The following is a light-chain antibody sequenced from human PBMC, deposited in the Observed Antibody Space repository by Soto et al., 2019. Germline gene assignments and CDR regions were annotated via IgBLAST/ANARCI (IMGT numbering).Light chain of an antibody. CDR2: DDN. CDR1: SSNLGGNS. CDR3: GSWDSSLSAYV. Sequence: QDVLAQPASVSSAPGQKVTIACSLSSSNLGGNSVSWYQQLPGTAPKLLIYDDNKRPSGIPDRFSGSKSATSATLGITGFQTGDEADYYCGSWDSSLSAYVFGTGTKVTVL. J-gene: IGLJ1*01. V-gene: IGLV1-51*01.